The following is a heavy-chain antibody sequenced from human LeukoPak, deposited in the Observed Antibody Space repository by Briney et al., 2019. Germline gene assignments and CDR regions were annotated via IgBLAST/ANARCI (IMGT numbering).Heavy chain of an antibody. CDR3: AKDSRGSNVRAFDY. J-gene: IGHJ4*02. CDR2: IKSKSDGGTT. D-gene: IGHD2-8*01. Sequence: GGSLRLSCVASGFTFSDAWMSWVRQAPGKGLEWVGRIKSKSDGGTTDYAAPVQGRFTISRDDSENMVFLQMNGLSADDTAVYYCAKDSRGSNVRAFDYWGQGILVTVSS. CDR1: GFTFSDAW. V-gene: IGHV3-15*01.